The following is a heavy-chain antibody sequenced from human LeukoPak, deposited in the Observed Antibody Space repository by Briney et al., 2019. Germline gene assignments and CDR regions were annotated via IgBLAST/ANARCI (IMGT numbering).Heavy chain of an antibody. CDR2: IYYSGST. CDR3: AREASWMGATFGLFNY. CDR1: GGSISSYY. D-gene: IGHD1-26*01. V-gene: IGHV4-59*01. Sequence: SGTLSLTCTVSGGSISSYYWSWIRQPPGKGLEWIGYIYYSGSTNYNPSLKSRVTISVDTSKNQFSLKLSSVTAADTAVYYCAREASWMGATFGLFNYWGQGTLVTVSS. J-gene: IGHJ4*02.